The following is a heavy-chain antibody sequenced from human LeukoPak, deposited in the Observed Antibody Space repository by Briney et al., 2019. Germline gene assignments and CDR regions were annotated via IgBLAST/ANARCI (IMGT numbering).Heavy chain of an antibody. CDR2: IYTSGST. Sequence: PSETLSLTCTVSGGSTSSYYWSWIRQPAGKGLEWIGRIYTSGSTNYNPSLKSRVTMSVDTSKNQFSLKLSSVTAADTAVYYCARVGGSYSYYYYMDVWGKGTTVTVSS. CDR3: ARVGGSYSYYYYMDV. CDR1: GGSTSSYY. D-gene: IGHD1-26*01. J-gene: IGHJ6*03. V-gene: IGHV4-4*07.